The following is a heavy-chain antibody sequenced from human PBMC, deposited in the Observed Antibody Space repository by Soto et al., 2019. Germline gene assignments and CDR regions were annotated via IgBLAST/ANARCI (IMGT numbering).Heavy chain of an antibody. CDR2: IYYSGST. V-gene: IGHV4-61*01. D-gene: IGHD3-10*01. CDR1: GGSVSSGSYY. CDR3: ARASMFYGSGVDH. J-gene: IGHJ5*02. Sequence: PSETLSLTCTVSGGSVSSGSYYWSWIRQPPGKGLEWIGYIYYSGSTNYNPSLKSRVTISVDTSKNQFSLKLSSVTAADTAVYYCARASMFYGSGVDHWGQGTLVTVSS.